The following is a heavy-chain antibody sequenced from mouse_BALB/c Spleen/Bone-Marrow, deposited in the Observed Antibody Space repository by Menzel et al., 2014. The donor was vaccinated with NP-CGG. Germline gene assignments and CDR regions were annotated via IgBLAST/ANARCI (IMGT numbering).Heavy chain of an antibody. J-gene: IGHJ2*01. CDR1: GYSITSDYA. CDR3: ARNYGSCLIYLDY. D-gene: IGHD1-1*01. CDR2: ISYSGST. Sequence: EVQLQQSGPGQVKSSQSLSLTCTVTGYSITSDYAWNWIRQFPGNKLEWMGYISYSGSTRYNPSLKSRISITRDTSKNQFFLQLNSVTTEDTATYYCARNYGSCLIYLDYWGQGTTLTVSS. V-gene: IGHV3-2*02.